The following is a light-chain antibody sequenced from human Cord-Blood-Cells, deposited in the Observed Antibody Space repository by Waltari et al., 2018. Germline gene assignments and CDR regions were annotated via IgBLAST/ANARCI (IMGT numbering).Light chain of an antibody. CDR1: QSISSW. Sequence: DIQMPQSPSPLSASVEDRVPIPCRASQSISSWLAWYQQKPGKAPKLLIYKASSLESGVPSRFSGSGSGTEFTLTISSVQPDDFASYYCQQYNSYSWTFGQGTKVEIK. V-gene: IGKV1-5*03. CDR3: QQYNSYSWT. J-gene: IGKJ1*01. CDR2: KAS.